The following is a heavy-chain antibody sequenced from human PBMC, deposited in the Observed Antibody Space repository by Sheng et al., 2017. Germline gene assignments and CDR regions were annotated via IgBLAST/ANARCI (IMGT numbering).Heavy chain of an antibody. V-gene: IGHV3-21*01. CDR1: GFTFSSYS. CDR3: AREWIQLVGGNIDY. CDR2: ISSSSSYI. Sequence: EVQLVESEGGLVKPGGSLRLSCAASGFTFSSYSMNWVRQAPGKGLEWVSSISSSSSYIYYADSVKGRFTISRDNAKNSLYLQMNSLRAEDTAVYYCAREWIQLVGGNIDYWGQGTLVTVSS. J-gene: IGHJ4*02. D-gene: IGHD5-18*01.